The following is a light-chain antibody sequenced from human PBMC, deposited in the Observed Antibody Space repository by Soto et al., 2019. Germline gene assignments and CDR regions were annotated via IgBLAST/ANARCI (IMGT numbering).Light chain of an antibody. CDR3: LQYGSSPWT. CDR2: GAS. Sequence: EIVLTQSPGTLSLSPGERATLSCRASQSVSSSYLAWYQQKPGQAPRLLLYGASSRATGIADRFSGSGSGTDFALTISRLEPEDFAVYYCLQYGSSPWTFGQGTKVEIK. CDR1: QSVSSSY. V-gene: IGKV3-20*01. J-gene: IGKJ1*01.